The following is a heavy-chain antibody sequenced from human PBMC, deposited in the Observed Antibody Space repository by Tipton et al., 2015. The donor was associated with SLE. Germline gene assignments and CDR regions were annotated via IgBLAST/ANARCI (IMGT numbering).Heavy chain of an antibody. V-gene: IGHV4-38-2*02. D-gene: IGHD5-24*01. CDR1: GYSISSGYY. CDR2: IYHSGST. J-gene: IGHJ3*02. Sequence: TLSLTCAVSGYSISSGYYWGWIRQPPGKGLEWIGSIYHSGSTYSNPALKSRVTISVDTSKNQFSLKLSSVTAADTAVYYCARDGREDAFDIWGQGTMVTVSS. CDR3: ARDGREDAFDI.